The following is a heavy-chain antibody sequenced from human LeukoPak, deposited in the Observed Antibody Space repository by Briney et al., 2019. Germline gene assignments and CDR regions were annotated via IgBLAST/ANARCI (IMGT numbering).Heavy chain of an antibody. Sequence: GGSLRLSCAAFGFTFSSYSMNWVRQAPGKGLEWVSSISSSSSYIYYADSVKGRFTISRDNAKNSLYLQMNSLRAEDTAVYYCASANRIGDPPGYWGQGTLVTVSS. CDR2: ISSSSSYI. CDR3: ASANRIGDPPGY. CDR1: GFTFSSYS. J-gene: IGHJ4*02. D-gene: IGHD1-14*01. V-gene: IGHV3-21*01.